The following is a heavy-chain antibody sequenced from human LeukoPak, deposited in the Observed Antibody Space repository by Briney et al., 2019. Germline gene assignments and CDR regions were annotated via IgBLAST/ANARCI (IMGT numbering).Heavy chain of an antibody. CDR2: FYASGSS. CDR1: GGSISGYY. CDR3: ARLHQSGTTDY. V-gene: IGHV4-4*07. J-gene: IGHJ4*02. D-gene: IGHD1-1*01. Sequence: SETLSLTCTVSGGSISGYYWSWVRQPVGRGLEWIGHFYASGSSNYNPSLRSRVTMPVDTSQKQFSLRLSSVTAADTALYYCARLHQSGTTDYWGQGILVTVSS.